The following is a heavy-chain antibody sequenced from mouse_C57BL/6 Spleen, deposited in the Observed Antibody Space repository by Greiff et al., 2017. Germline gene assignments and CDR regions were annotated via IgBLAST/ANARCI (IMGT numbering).Heavy chain of an antibody. J-gene: IGHJ3*01. CDR3: ARWGDIHEGFAY. V-gene: IGHV1-80*01. CDR2: IYPGDGDT. CDR1: GYAFSSYW. Sequence: LVESGAELVKPGASVKISCKASGYAFSSYWMNWVKQRPGKGLEWIGQIYPGDGDTNYNGKFKGKATLTADKSSSTAYMQLSSLTSEDSAVYFCARWGDIHEGFAYWGQGTLVTVSA.